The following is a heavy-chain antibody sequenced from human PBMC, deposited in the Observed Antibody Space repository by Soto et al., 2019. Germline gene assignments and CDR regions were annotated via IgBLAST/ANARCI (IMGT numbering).Heavy chain of an antibody. CDR3: AKRGRESSGWGHFDY. D-gene: IGHD6-19*01. V-gene: IGHV3-23*01. J-gene: IGHJ4*02. CDR1: GFTFSSYA. Sequence: GALRLSCAASGFTFSSYAMTWVRQAPGKGLEWVSGISGSGGNTYYADSVKGRFTISRDNSKNTVYLQMNSLRAEDTAVYYCAKRGRESSGWGHFDYWGQGTLVTVSS. CDR2: ISGSGGNT.